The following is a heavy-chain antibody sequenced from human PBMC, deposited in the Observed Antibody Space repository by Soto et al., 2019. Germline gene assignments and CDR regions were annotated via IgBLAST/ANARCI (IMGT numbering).Heavy chain of an antibody. CDR3: ARGIAVAGNLRYYYYYYMDV. Sequence: QVQLQESGPGLVKPSETLSLTCTVSGGSISRYYWSWIRQPPGKGLEWIGYIYYSGITNYNPSLKSRVTISVNTATNQFSLNLSSGTAADTAVYYCARGIAVAGNLRYYYYYYMDVWGKGTTVTVSS. CDR1: GGSISRYY. J-gene: IGHJ6*03. V-gene: IGHV4-59*01. D-gene: IGHD6-19*01. CDR2: IYYSGIT.